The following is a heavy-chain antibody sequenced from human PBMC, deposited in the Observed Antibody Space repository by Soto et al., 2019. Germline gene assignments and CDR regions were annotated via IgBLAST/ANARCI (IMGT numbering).Heavy chain of an antibody. CDR1: GVTFSGYS. V-gene: IGHV3-48*01. CDR3: ARVVEESRVVPAPIVGEYGDYWDAFDI. J-gene: IGHJ3*02. Sequence: GGSMRLSCASAGVTFSGYSMNLVRQAPGKGLEWVSYISSSSSTIYYADSVKGRFTISRDNAKNSLYLQMNSLRAEDTAVYYCARVVEESRVVPAPIVGEYGDYWDAFDIWGQGTMVTVSS. D-gene: IGHD2-2*01. CDR2: ISSSSSTI.